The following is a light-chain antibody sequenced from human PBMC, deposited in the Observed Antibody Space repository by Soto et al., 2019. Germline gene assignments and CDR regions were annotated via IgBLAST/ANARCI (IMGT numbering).Light chain of an antibody. CDR3: QQYYSLPHT. CDR2: WAS. J-gene: IGKJ4*01. CDR1: QSVFYSSNNKNY. V-gene: IGKV4-1*01. Sequence: DIVMTQSPESLAVSLGERATINCKSSQSVFYSSNNKNYLTWYQQKPGQPPKLLIYWASTRESGVPDRFSGRGSETDSTLTISSLQAEDVAVYYCQQYYSLPHTFGGGTKVEIK.